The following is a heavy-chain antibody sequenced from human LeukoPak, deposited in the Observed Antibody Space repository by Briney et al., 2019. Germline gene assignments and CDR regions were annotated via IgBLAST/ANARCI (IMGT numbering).Heavy chain of an antibody. CDR2: INPNSGDT. Sequence: ASVKVSCKASGYTFTGYYMHWVRQAPGQGLEWMGWINPNSGDTNYAQKFQGRVTMTRDTSVSTAYMELSRLRSDDTAVYYCARVRYRLAETYIDYWGQGTLVTVSS. V-gene: IGHV1-2*02. D-gene: IGHD3-16*01. J-gene: IGHJ4*02. CDR3: ARVRYRLAETYIDY. CDR1: GYTFTGYY.